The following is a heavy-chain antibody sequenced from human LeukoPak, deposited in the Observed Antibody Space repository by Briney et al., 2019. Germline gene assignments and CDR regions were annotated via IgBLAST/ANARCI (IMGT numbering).Heavy chain of an antibody. D-gene: IGHD3-10*01. V-gene: IGHV4-38-2*02. CDR3: ARTVYGSGSYYMWGGYNWFDP. CDR2: ISHSGAT. Sequence: PSETLSLTCTVSGYSITSGYYWGWIRQPPGKGLEWIGSISHSGATYYNPSLKSRLTISLDTSKNQFSLKLSSVTAADTAVYYCARTVYGSGSYYMWGGYNWFDPWGQGTLVTVSS. CDR1: GYSITSGYY. J-gene: IGHJ5*02.